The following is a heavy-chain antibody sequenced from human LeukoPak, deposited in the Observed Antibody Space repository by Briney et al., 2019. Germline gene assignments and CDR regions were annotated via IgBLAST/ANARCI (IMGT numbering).Heavy chain of an antibody. J-gene: IGHJ4*02. CDR2: ISWNSGSI. CDR1: GFTFDDYA. D-gene: IGHD6-13*01. CDR3: AKESPYSSSWFDY. Sequence: GGSRRLSCAASGFTFDDYAMHWVRQAPGKGLEWVSGISWNSGSIGYADSVKGRFTISRDNAKNSLYLQMNSLRAEDTALYYCAKESPYSSSWFDYWGQGTLVTVSS. V-gene: IGHV3-9*01.